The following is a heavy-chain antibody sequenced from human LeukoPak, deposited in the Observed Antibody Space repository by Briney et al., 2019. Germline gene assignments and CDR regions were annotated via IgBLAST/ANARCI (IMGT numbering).Heavy chain of an antibody. CDR3: ARHSGNCSGGHCYLYY. J-gene: IGHJ4*02. V-gene: IGHV4-39*01. D-gene: IGHD2-15*01. CDR2: IYSGGTT. Sequence: SETLSLTCAVSGGSISSDSYYWGWIRQPPGKGLEWIGSIYSGGTTYYNPSLKSRVTISVDTSKNQFSLKLTSVTAADAAAYYCARHSGNCSGGHCYLYYWGQGTLVTVSS. CDR1: GGSISSDSYY.